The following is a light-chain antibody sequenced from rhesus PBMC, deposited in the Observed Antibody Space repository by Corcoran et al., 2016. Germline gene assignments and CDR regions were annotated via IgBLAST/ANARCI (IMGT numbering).Light chain of an antibody. V-gene: IGKV1-25*01. Sequence: DIQMTQSPSSLSASVGDTVTITCRASQGISSYFAWYQQIPGKAPRLLFYKASTLQSGVPSRFSGSGSGTDFTLTISSLQPEDFATYYCQQHNRYPLTFGGGTKVEIK. CDR1: QGISSY. CDR3: QQHNRYPLT. J-gene: IGKJ4*01. CDR2: KAS.